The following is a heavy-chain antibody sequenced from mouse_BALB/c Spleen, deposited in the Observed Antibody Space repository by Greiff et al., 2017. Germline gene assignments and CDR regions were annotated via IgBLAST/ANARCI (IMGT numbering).Heavy chain of an antibody. V-gene: IGHV1-55*01. D-gene: IGHD2-3*01. CDR3: ARGFDADY. CDR1: GYNFTSYW. J-gene: IGHJ2*01. CDR2: IYPGSGST. Sequence: VQLQQSGAELVKPGTSVKLSCKASGYNFTSYWINWVKLRPGQGLEWIGDIYPGSGSTNYNEKFKSKATLTVDTSSSTAYMQLSSLASEDSALYYCARGFDADYWGQGTTLTVSS.